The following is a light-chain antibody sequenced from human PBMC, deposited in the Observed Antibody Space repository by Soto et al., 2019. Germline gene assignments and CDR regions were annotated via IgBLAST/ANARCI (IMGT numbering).Light chain of an antibody. J-gene: IGKJ4*01. CDR2: GAS. CDR3: QQYNNGPLT. CDR1: QSVSSN. Sequence: EIVMTQSPATLSVSPGERATLSCRASQSVSSNLAWYQQKPGQTPRLLIYGASTRVTGIPARFSGSESGTDFTLTISSLQSEDFAVYYCQQYNNGPLTFGGGTKVEIK. V-gene: IGKV3-15*01.